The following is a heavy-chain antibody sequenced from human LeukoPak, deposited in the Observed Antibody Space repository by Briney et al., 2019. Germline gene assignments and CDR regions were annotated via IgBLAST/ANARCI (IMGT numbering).Heavy chain of an antibody. J-gene: IGHJ5*02. CDR2: ISSSGRTI. V-gene: IGHV3-11*01. CDR3: ARNSYAIRGNNWFDP. D-gene: IGHD2-8*01. Sequence: GGSLRLSCAASGFTFSDYYMSWIRQAPGKGLEWVSYISSSGRTIYYADSVKGRFTISRDNAKNSLYLQMNSLRAEDTAVYYCARNSYAIRGNNWFDPWGQGTLVTVSS. CDR1: GFTFSDYY.